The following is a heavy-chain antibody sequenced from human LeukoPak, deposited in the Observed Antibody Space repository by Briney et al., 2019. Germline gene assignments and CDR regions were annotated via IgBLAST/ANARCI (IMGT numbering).Heavy chain of an antibody. CDR3: ASTATTVTTLGVFDY. Sequence: GGSLRLSCAASGFTFSSYSMNWVRQAPGKGLEWVSFISSSSSYIYYADSVKGRFTISRDNAKNSLYLQMNSLRAEDTAVYYCASTATTVTTLGVFDYWGQGTLVTVSS. D-gene: IGHD4-17*01. CDR1: GFTFSSYS. CDR2: ISSSSSYI. V-gene: IGHV3-21*01. J-gene: IGHJ4*02.